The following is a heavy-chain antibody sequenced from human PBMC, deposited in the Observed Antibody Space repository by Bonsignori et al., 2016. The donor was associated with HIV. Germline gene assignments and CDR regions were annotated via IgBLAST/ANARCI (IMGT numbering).Heavy chain of an antibody. J-gene: IGHJ2*01. CDR3: ARDFKLHWGTPPWYFDL. CDR1: GSSIATDYY. V-gene: IGHV4-38-2*02. D-gene: IGHD3-16*01. Sequence: QVQLQESGPGLVGPSETLSLTCTVSGSSIATDYYWAWVRQTPGKGLEWIGSVYQSGTTYINPSLKGRATISVDTSNNKFSLRMTSVTVEDAAVYYCARDFKLHWGTPPWYFDLWGRGTLVTVSS. CDR2: VYQSGTT.